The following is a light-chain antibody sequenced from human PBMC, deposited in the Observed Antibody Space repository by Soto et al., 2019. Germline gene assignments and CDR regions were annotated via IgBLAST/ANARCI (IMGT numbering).Light chain of an antibody. Sequence: ETVLTQSPATLSFSPGERAALSCRASQSVSSDLAWYQQKPGQAPRLLIYAASTRATGIPARFSGSGSGTEFTLTISSLQSEDFAAYYCQQNNRWPRTFGQGTKVDIK. CDR3: QQNNRWPRT. CDR1: QSVSSD. J-gene: IGKJ1*01. V-gene: IGKV3D-15*01. CDR2: AAS.